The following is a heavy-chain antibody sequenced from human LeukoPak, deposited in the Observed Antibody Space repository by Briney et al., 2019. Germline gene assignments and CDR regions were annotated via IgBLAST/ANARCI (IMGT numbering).Heavy chain of an antibody. CDR1: GFTFSSYG. CDR2: ISDSGGST. J-gene: IGHJ4*02. V-gene: IGHV3-23*01. D-gene: IGHD3-22*01. Sequence: GGTLRLSCAASGFTFSSYGMSWVRQAPGKGLEWVSAISDSGGSTYYADSVKGRFTISRDNSKNTLYLQTNSLRAEDTAVYYCAKSDDSSGQYYFDYWGQGTLVTVSS. CDR3: AKSDDSSGQYYFDY.